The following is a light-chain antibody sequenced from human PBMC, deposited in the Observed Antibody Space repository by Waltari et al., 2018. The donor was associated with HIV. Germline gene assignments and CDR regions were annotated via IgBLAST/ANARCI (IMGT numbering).Light chain of an antibody. CDR3: QQYFRIPPT. Sequence: DIVMTQSPDSLPVSLGERATINCTSSRSILYSSDNRNYLAWYQQKPRRPPKLLISWASTRESGVPDRFSGGGSGTDFTLTITRLQAEDVAVYHCQQYFRIPPTFGGGTKVEIK. CDR2: WAS. CDR1: RSILYSSDNRNY. V-gene: IGKV4-1*01. J-gene: IGKJ4*01.